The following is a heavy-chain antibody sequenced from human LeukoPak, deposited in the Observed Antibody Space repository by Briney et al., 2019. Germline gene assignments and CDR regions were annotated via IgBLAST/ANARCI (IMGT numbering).Heavy chain of an antibody. J-gene: IGHJ4*02. V-gene: IGHV3-48*03. CDR3: ARDGYSSGDY. D-gene: IGHD6-19*01. CDR1: GFNFSSYE. Sequence: PGGSLRLSCAASGFNFSSYEMNWVRQAPGKGLEWVSYISSSSSTIYYADSVKGRFTISRDNAKNSLYLQMNSLSAEDTAVYYCARDGYSSGDYWGQGTLVIVSS. CDR2: ISSSSSTI.